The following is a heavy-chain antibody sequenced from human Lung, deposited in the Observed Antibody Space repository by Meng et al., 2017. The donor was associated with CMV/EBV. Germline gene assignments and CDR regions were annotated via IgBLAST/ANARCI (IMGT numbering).Heavy chain of an antibody. D-gene: IGHD1-1*01. CDR3: TTVNWNYYDY. J-gene: IGHJ4*02. CDR1: GFTISNAK. V-gene: IGHV3-15*01. Sequence: SCAGSGFTISNAKISWVRQAPGKGLEWVARIKPTTEHETIDYAAPVEGRFTISRDDYRNTVYLKMNSLKSKDTAVYFCTTVNWNYYDYWGQGTVVTVSS. CDR2: IKPTTEHETI.